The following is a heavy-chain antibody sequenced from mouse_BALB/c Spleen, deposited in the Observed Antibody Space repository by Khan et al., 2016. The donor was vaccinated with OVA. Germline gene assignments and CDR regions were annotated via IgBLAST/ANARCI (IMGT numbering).Heavy chain of an antibody. J-gene: IGHJ3*01. D-gene: IGHD2-3*01. CDR1: GYSITSDYA. CDR3: AREGGYYSWFAY. V-gene: IGHV3-2*02. CDR2: ISYSGST. Sequence: EVQLQESGPGLVKPSQSLSLTCTVTGYSITSDYAWNWIRQFPGNKLEWMGYISYSGSTSYNPSLKSRISITRDTSKNQFFLQLNSVTTEDTATYYCAREGGYYSWFAYWGQGTLGTVSA.